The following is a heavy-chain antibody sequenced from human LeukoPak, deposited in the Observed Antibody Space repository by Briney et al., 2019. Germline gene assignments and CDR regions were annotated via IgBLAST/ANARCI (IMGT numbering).Heavy chain of an antibody. CDR3: ARIGDPTVRALDY. V-gene: IGHV4-30-4*01. D-gene: IGHD4-17*01. CDR2: TSYSGIT. J-gene: IGHJ4*02. Sequence: PSQTLSLTCSVSGGSISSGDYYWSWLRQPPGKGLEWIGYTSYSGITYYSPSLKSRVTISVDTSKNQFSLNLSPVIAADTAVYFCARIGDPTVRALDYWGQGTLVTVSS. CDR1: GGSISSGDYY.